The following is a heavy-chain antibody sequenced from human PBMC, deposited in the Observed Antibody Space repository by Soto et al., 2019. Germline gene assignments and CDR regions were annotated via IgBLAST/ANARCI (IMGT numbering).Heavy chain of an antibody. Sequence: QVQLVESGGGVVQPGTSLRLSCEASGFAFNKFGMHWVRQAPGKGLEWVAFISYDGSYQYYADSVQGRLTITRDNSMNTLNMQLNCLSREDTAVYYCAKGGEVGGVLGDHWGQGTLVTVSS. CDR1: GFAFNKFG. CDR3: AKGGEVGGVLGDH. D-gene: IGHD1-26*01. CDR2: ISYDGSYQ. V-gene: IGHV3-30*18. J-gene: IGHJ4*02.